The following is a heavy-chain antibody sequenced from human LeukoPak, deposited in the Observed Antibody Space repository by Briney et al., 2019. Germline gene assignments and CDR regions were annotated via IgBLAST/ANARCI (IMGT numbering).Heavy chain of an antibody. V-gene: IGHV1-2*02. CDR3: ARGPNWNEVPTWDY. Sequence: GASVKVSCKASGYTFTGYYMHWVRQAPGQGLEWMGWINPNSGGTNYAQKFQGRVTMTRDTSISTAYMELSRLRSDDTAVYYCARGPNWNEVPTWDYWGQGTLVTVSS. J-gene: IGHJ4*02. D-gene: IGHD1-1*01. CDR2: INPNSGGT. CDR1: GYTFTGYY.